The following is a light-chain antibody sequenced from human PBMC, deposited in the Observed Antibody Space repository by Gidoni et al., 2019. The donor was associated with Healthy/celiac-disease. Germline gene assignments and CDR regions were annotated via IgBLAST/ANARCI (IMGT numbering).Light chain of an antibody. CDR1: ALPKQS. CDR2: KDS. Sequence: SSDLPQPPSVSASSGPTARITCSGDALPKQSAYWYQQKPGQAPVLVIYKDSERPAGSPERFSGASSGTTVTLTISGVQAEDEADYYCQSADSSGTYVFGTGTKVTV. J-gene: IGLJ1*01. V-gene: IGLV3-25*03. CDR3: QSADSSGTYV.